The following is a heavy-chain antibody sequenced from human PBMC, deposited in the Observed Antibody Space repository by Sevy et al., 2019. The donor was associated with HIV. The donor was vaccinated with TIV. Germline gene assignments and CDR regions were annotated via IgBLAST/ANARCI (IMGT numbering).Heavy chain of an antibody. Sequence: GGSLRLSCAGSGFTFSSYWMSWVRQAPGKGLEWVANINQDGSGKNYVDSVKGRFTISRDNAKNALYLQMNSLRAEDTAVYYCARDPFSKADYWGHGTLVTVSS. J-gene: IGHJ4*01. CDR2: INQDGSGK. CDR1: GFTFSSYW. CDR3: ARDPFSKADY. V-gene: IGHV3-7*01. D-gene: IGHD4-4*01.